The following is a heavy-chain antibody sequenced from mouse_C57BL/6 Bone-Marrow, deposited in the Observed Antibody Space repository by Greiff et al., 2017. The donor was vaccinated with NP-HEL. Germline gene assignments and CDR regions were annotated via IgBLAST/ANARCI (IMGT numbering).Heavy chain of an antibody. Sequence: EVQLQESGPGLVKPSQSLSLTCSVTGYSITSGYYWNWIRQFPGNKLEWMGYISYDGSNNYNPSLKNRIPITRDTSKNQFFLKLNSVTTEDTATYYCASDDYWYFDVWGTGTTVTVSS. CDR3: ASDDYWYFDV. CDR1: GYSITSGYY. J-gene: IGHJ1*03. CDR2: ISYDGSN. V-gene: IGHV3-6*01.